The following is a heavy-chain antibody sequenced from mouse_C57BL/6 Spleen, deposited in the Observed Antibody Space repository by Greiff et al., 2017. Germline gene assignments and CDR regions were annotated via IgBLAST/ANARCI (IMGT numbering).Heavy chain of an antibody. CDR2: IYPGSGNT. V-gene: IGHV1-66*01. CDR1: GYSFTSYY. Sequence: VQLVESGPELVKPGASVKISCKASGYSFTSYYIHWVKQRPGQGLEWIGWIYPGSGNTKYNEKFKGKATLTADTSSSTAYMQLSSLTSEDSAVYYCARGASYPDYWGQGTTLTVSS. J-gene: IGHJ2*01. D-gene: IGHD1-1*01. CDR3: ARGASYPDY.